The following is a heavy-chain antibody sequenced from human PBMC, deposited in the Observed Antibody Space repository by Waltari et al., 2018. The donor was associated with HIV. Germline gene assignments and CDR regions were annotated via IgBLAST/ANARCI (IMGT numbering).Heavy chain of an antibody. CDR2: IYPGDSDT. Sequence: EVQLVQSGAEVKKPGESLKISCKGSGYSFTSYWIGWVRQMPGKGLEWMGVIYPGDSDTRYSPSFQGQVTISADKSISTAYLQWSSLKASDTAMYYCARRGYCSGGSCYPDTYYYYGMDVWGQGTTVTVSS. D-gene: IGHD2-15*01. CDR1: GYSFTSYW. CDR3: ARRGYCSGGSCYPDTYYYYGMDV. J-gene: IGHJ6*02. V-gene: IGHV5-51*01.